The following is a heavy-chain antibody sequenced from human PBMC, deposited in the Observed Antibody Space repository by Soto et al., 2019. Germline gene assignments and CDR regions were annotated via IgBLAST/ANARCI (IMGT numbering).Heavy chain of an antibody. J-gene: IGHJ6*02. Sequence: PSQTLSLTCATSGDSVSSNSAAWNWIGQSPSRGLEWLGRTYYRSKWYNDYAVSVKSRITINPDTSKNQFSLQLNSVTPEDTAVYYCARESGSGSYYYYYGMDVWGQGTTVTVSS. CDR2: TYYRSKWYN. CDR1: GDSVSSNSAA. CDR3: ARESGSGSYYYYYGMDV. V-gene: IGHV6-1*01. D-gene: IGHD3-10*01.